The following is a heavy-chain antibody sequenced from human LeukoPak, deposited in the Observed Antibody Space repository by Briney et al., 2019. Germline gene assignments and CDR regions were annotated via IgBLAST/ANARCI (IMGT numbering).Heavy chain of an antibody. Sequence: GGSLRLSCAASGFTFSSYSMNWVRQAPGKGLEWVSSISSSSSYIYYADSVKGRFTIFRDNAKNSLYLQMNSLRAEDTAVYYCARENYGSGSYRDYYYGMDVWGKGTTVTVSS. D-gene: IGHD3-10*01. CDR1: GFTFSSYS. V-gene: IGHV3-21*01. J-gene: IGHJ6*04. CDR3: ARENYGSGSYRDYYYGMDV. CDR2: ISSSSSYI.